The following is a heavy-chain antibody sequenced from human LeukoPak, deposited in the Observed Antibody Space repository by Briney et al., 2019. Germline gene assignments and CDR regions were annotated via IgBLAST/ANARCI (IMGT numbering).Heavy chain of an antibody. CDR1: GFNVSANY. CDR3: ARLGLIYSNLDY. J-gene: IGHJ4*02. CDR2: VYSGGST. D-gene: IGHD4-11*01. Sequence: PGGSLRLSCAASGFNVSANYMSWVRQAPGKGLEWVSVVYSGGSTYYADSVKGRFTISRDNSKNTVYLQMNSLRAEDTAVYYCARLGLIYSNLDYWGQGTLVTVSS. V-gene: IGHV3-53*01.